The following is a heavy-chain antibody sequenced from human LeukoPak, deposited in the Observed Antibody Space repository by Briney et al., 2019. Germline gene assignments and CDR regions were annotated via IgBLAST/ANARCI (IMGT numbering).Heavy chain of an antibody. CDR2: ISYDGSNK. V-gene: IGHV3-30*03. J-gene: IGHJ4*02. CDR3: AVATIKDYFDY. D-gene: IGHD5-24*01. Sequence: PGRSLRLSCGASGFTFSSYGMHWVRQAPGKGLEWVAVISYDGSNKYYADSVKGRFTISRDNAKNSLYLQMNSLRAEDTAVYYCAVATIKDYFDYWGQGTLVTVSS. CDR1: GFTFSSYG.